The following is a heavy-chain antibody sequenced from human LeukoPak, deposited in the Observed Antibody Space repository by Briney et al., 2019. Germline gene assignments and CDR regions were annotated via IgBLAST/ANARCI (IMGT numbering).Heavy chain of an antibody. Sequence: SVTVSCKASGGTFSSYAISWVRQAPGQGLEWMGRIIPILGIANYAQKFQGRVTITADKSTSTAYMELSSLRSEDTAVYYCARDDHDSSGYGNYWGQGTLVTVSS. J-gene: IGHJ4*02. D-gene: IGHD3-22*01. CDR2: IIPILGIA. CDR3: ARDDHDSSGYGNY. CDR1: GGTFSSYA. V-gene: IGHV1-69*04.